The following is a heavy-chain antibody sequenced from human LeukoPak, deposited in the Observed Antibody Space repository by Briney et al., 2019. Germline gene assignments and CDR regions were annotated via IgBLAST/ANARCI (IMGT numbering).Heavy chain of an antibody. CDR2: ISYDGSNK. CDR3: AKDGGYDSSGYLTYYFDY. CDR1: GFTFSSYG. J-gene: IGHJ4*02. D-gene: IGHD3-22*01. Sequence: GSLRLSCAASGFTFSSYGMHWVRQAPGKGLEWVAVISYDGSNKYYADSVKGRFTISRDNSKNTLYLQMNSLRAEDTAVYYCAKDGGYDSSGYLTYYFDYWGQGTLVTVSS. V-gene: IGHV3-30*18.